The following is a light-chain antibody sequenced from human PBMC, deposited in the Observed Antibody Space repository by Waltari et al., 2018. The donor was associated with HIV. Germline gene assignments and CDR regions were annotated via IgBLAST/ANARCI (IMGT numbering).Light chain of an antibody. CDR2: AGS. CDR3: QQSYSTPRT. Sequence: DIQMTQSPSSLSASVGDRVTITCRASQSITNYLNWYQQKPGKAPRLLIFAGSSLQSGVPARFSGSGSGTDVTLTITSLQAEDFATYYCQQSYSTPRTFGQGTKLDIK. J-gene: IGKJ2*01. V-gene: IGKV1-39*01. CDR1: QSITNY.